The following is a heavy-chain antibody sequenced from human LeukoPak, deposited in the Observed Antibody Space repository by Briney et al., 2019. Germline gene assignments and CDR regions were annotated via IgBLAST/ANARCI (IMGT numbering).Heavy chain of an antibody. J-gene: IGHJ5*02. V-gene: IGHV5-51*01. Sequence: GESLKISCKGSGYSFTSYWIGCVRQMPGKGLEWMGTIYPGDSDTRYSPSFQGQVTISADKSISNAYLQWSSLKDSDNAMYYCARFGVVTAIPRTSGVPWFDPWGQGTMVTVSS. CDR1: GYSFTSYW. CDR3: ARFGVVTAIPRTSGVPWFDP. D-gene: IGHD2-21*02. CDR2: IYPGDSDT.